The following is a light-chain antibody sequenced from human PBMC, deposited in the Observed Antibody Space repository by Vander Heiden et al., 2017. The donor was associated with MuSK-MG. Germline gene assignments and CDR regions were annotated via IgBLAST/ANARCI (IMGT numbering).Light chain of an antibody. V-gene: IGLV2-23*02. CDR1: SSDVGSYNL. CDR3: CSYAAGSTFGV. Sequence: QSALTQPASVSGSPGQSITISCTGTSSDVGSYNLASWYQQHPGKAPEVMMYVVTKRPSGVSNRFSCSKSGNTASLTITVLQAEDEAEDDCCSYAAGSTFGVFGGGTKLTVL. J-gene: IGLJ3*02. CDR2: VVT.